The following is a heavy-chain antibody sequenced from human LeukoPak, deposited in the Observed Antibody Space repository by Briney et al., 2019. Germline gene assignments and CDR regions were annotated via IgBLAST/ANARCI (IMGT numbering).Heavy chain of an antibody. CDR3: ARGGIAVAAD. J-gene: IGHJ4*02. CDR2: ISSNGGST. D-gene: IGHD6-19*01. Sequence: GGSLRLSCAASVVTFSSYAMHWVRQAPGKGLEYVSAISSNGGSTYYANSVKGRFTISRDNSKNTLYLQMGSLRAEDMAVYYCARGGIAVAADWGQGTLVTVSS. V-gene: IGHV3-64*01. CDR1: VVTFSSYA.